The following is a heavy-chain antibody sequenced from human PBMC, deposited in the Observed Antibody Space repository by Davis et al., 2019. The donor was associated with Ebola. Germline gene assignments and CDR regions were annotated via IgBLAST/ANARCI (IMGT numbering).Heavy chain of an antibody. CDR3: AREVGETKLDQ. D-gene: IGHD1-26*01. J-gene: IGHJ4*02. V-gene: IGHV1-2*02. CDR1: GYTFTDYY. CDR2: INPNSGGT. Sequence: ASVTVSCKASGYTFTDYYMHWVRQAPGQGLEWMGWINPNSGGTNYAQKFQGRVTVTRDTSISTAYMELSRLRSDDTAVYYCAREVGETKLDQWGQGTLVTVSS.